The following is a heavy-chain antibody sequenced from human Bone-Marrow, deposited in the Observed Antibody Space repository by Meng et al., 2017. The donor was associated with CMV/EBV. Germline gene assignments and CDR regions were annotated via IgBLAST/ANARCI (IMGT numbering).Heavy chain of an antibody. Sequence: GESLKISCAASGFTFSSYWMSWVRQAPGKGLEWVANIKQDGSEKYYVDSVKGRFTIARDNAKNSLYLQMNSLRAEDTAVYDCARGGAVAGPRGWFDPWGQGTLVTVSS. CDR2: IKQDGSEK. J-gene: IGHJ5*02. CDR3: ARGGAVAGPRGWFDP. V-gene: IGHV3-7*01. D-gene: IGHD6-19*01. CDR1: GFTFSSYW.